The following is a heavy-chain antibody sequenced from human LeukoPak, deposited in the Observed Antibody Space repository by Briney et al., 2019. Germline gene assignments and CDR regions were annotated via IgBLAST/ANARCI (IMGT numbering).Heavy chain of an antibody. CDR3: ARRKVVGDAFDI. Sequence: SVKVSCKASGGTFSSYAISWVRQAPGQGLEWMGRIIPILGIANYAQKLQGRVTITADKSTSTAYMELSSLRSEDTAVYYCARRKVVGDAFDIWGQGTMVTVSS. D-gene: IGHD3-22*01. V-gene: IGHV1-69*04. J-gene: IGHJ3*02. CDR1: GGTFSSYA. CDR2: IIPILGIA.